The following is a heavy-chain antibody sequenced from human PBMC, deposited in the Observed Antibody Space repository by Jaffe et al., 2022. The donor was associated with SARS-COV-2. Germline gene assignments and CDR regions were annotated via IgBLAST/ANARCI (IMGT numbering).Heavy chain of an antibody. CDR2: MFYRGST. D-gene: IGHD4-17*01. Sequence: QLQLQESGPGLVKPSETLSLTCTVSGGSINSKSDYWGWIRQPPGKGLEWIGNMFYRGSTYYNPSLKSRVTIFVDTSKNQFSLRLSSVTAADTAMYYCVSNGDYGEVDDYWGQGTLVTVSS. CDR1: GGSINSKSDY. V-gene: IGHV4-39*01. J-gene: IGHJ4*02. CDR3: VSNGDYGEVDDY.